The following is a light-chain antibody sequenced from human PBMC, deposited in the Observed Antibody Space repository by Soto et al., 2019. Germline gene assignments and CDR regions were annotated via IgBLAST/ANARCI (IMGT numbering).Light chain of an antibody. J-gene: IGKJ5*01. V-gene: IGKV3-15*01. Sequence: EIVMTQSPDTLSVSPGERATLSCRASQSVSSNLAWYQQKPGQAPRLLIYDASTRAPGFPARFSGSGSGTDYTLTISSLEPEDFAVYYCQQRTRWPMTFGQGTRLEIK. CDR2: DAS. CDR1: QSVSSN. CDR3: QQRTRWPMT.